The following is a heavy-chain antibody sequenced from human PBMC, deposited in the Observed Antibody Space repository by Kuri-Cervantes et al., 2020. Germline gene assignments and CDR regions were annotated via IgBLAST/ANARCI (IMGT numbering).Heavy chain of an antibody. V-gene: IGHV4-59*12. CDR3: ARDGCSSTSCYYFSAFDI. J-gene: IGHJ3*02. CDR2: ISNTGST. CDR1: GGSITTYY. D-gene: IGHD2-2*01. Sequence: GSLRLSCSVSGGSITTYYWSWIRQPPGKGLEWIGYISNTGSTDYNPSLKSRVTISEDTSKNQFSLKLSSVTAADTAVYYCARDGCSSTSCYYFSAFDIWGQGTMVTVSS.